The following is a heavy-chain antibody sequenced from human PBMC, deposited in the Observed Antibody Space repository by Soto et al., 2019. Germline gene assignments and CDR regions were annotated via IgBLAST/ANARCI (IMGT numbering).Heavy chain of an antibody. Sequence: QVQLVQSAPEVRQPGASVKVSCKASGYVFTGFHIHWIRQAPGHGLEWMGWITPNTGGTNYAQKFQGRVTMTRDTSISTAYLEMASLKFDDTAVYYCARGRSLRWDWFDPSGQGTLVTVSS. CDR1: GYVFTGFH. J-gene: IGHJ5*02. CDR3: ARGRSLRWDWFDP. V-gene: IGHV1-2*02. CDR2: ITPNTGGT. D-gene: IGHD2-21*01.